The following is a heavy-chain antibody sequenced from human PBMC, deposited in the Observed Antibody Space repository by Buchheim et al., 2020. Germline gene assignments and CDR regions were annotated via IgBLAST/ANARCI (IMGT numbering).Heavy chain of an antibody. V-gene: IGHV3-11*01. CDR1: GFTFSDYY. CDR3: ASAAQYSSSWYPTYHFYYYGMDV. CDR2: ISSSGSTI. D-gene: IGHD6-13*01. Sequence: QVQLVESGGGLVKPGGSLRLSCAASGFTFSDYYMSWIRQAPGKGLEWVSYISSSGSTIYYADSVKGRFTISRDNAKNSLYLQMNRLRAEDTAVYYCASAAQYSSSWYPTYHFYYYGMDVWGQGTT. J-gene: IGHJ6*02.